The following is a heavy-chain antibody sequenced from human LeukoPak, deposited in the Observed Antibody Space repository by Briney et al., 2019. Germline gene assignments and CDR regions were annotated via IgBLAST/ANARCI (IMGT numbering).Heavy chain of an antibody. CDR2: IYTSGST. Sequence: SETLSLTCTVSGGSISSYYWSWIRQPAGKGLEWIGRIYTSGSTNYNPSLKSRVTMSVDTSKNQFSLKLSSVTAADTAVFYCASYDFWSGTPGVWGQGTLVTVSS. V-gene: IGHV4-4*07. D-gene: IGHD3-3*01. CDR1: GGSISSYY. J-gene: IGHJ4*02. CDR3: ASYDFWSGTPGV.